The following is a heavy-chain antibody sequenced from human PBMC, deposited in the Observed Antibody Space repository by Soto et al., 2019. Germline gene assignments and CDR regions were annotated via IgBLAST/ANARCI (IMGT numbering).Heavy chain of an antibody. J-gene: IGHJ3*02. CDR3: ATWLKAATGAFDI. CDR1: GYTFTSYA. D-gene: IGHD2-15*01. Sequence: ASVKVSCKASGYTFTSYAMNWVRQAPGQRLEWMGWINAGNGNTKYSQKFQGRVTITRDTSASTAYMELSSLRSEDTAVYYCATWLKAATGAFDIWGQGTMVTVSS. CDR2: INAGNGNT. V-gene: IGHV1-3*01.